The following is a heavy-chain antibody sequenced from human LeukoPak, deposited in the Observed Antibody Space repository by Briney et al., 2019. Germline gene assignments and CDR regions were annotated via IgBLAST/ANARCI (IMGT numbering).Heavy chain of an antibody. V-gene: IGHV3-23*01. Sequence: GGSLRLSCAASKLTFSDYAMSWVRQAPGKGLEWVSSISATGDFTYYADSVEGRYTISRDNSKSTLYLQMHSLGAEDAATFYCAKIAHRDSAWAESTYFDTWGQGTLVTVSS. CDR1: KLTFSDYA. CDR3: AKIAHRDSAWAESTYFDT. J-gene: IGHJ4*02. CDR2: ISATGDFT. D-gene: IGHD2-21*02.